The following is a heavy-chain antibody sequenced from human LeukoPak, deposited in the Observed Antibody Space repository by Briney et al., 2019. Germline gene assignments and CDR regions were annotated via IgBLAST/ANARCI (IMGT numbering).Heavy chain of an antibody. CDR1: GGSISSSSYY. J-gene: IGHJ4*02. V-gene: IGHV4-39*01. D-gene: IGHD5-18*01. CDR2: IYHSGST. Sequence: SETLSLTCTVSGGSISSSSYYWGWIRQPPGKGLEWIGSIYHSGSTYYNPSLKSRVTISVDTSKNQFSLKLSSVTAADTAVYYCARQVDTAMVPHFDYWGQGTLVTVSS. CDR3: ARQVDTAMVPHFDY.